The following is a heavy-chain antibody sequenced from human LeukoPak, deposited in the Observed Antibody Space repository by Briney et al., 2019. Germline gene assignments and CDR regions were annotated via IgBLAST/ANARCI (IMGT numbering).Heavy chain of an antibody. D-gene: IGHD4-23*01. Sequence: SETLSLTCTVSGGSISSYYWSWIRQPPGKGLEWIGYIYHSGSTYYNPSLKSRVTISVDRSKNQFSLKLSSVTAADTAVYYCASDYGGKGGPSWGQGTLVTVSS. CDR2: IYHSGST. CDR3: ASDYGGKGGPS. V-gene: IGHV4-59*12. CDR1: GGSISSYY. J-gene: IGHJ5*02.